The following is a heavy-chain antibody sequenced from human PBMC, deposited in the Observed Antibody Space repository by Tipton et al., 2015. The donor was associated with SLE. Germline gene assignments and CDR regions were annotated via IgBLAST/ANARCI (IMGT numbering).Heavy chain of an antibody. J-gene: IGHJ4*02. Sequence: SLRLSYAASGFTFSSYEMNWVRQAPGKGLEWVSYISSSGSTIYYADSVKGRFTISRDNAKNTLYLQMNSLRAEDTAVYYCARDPYSGSYYGFDYWGQGTLVTVSS. D-gene: IGHD1-26*01. CDR1: GFTFSSYE. V-gene: IGHV3-48*03. CDR3: ARDPYSGSYYGFDY. CDR2: ISSSGSTI.